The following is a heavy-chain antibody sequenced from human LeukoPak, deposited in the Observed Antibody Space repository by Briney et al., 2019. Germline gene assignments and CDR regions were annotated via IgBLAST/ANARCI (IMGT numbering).Heavy chain of an antibody. CDR2: IKQDGSEK. Sequence: GGSLRLSCAASGFTFSSYWMSWVRQAPGKGLEWVANIKQDGSEKYYVDSVKGRFTISRDNAKNSLYLQTNSLRAEDTAVYYCARWRLYCSSTSCYFDYWGQGTLVTVSS. V-gene: IGHV3-7*03. D-gene: IGHD2-2*01. CDR1: GFTFSSYW. CDR3: ARWRLYCSSTSCYFDY. J-gene: IGHJ4*02.